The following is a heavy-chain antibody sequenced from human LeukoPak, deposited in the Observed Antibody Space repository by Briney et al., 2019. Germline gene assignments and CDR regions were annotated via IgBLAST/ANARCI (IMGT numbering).Heavy chain of an antibody. CDR3: ARESSPSLATAPFDY. CDR1: GGSISNYY. J-gene: IGHJ4*02. D-gene: IGHD1-1*01. CDR2: IYYTGNT. Sequence: PSETLSLTCTVSGGSISNYYWNWIRQPPGKGLEWIGYIYYTGNTNYNPSLKSRVTISVDTSKNQFSLKLSSVTAADTAVYYCARESSPSLATAPFDYWGQGTLVTVSS. V-gene: IGHV4-59*12.